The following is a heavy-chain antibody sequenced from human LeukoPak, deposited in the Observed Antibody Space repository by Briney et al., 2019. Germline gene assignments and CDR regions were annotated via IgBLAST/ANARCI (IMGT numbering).Heavy chain of an antibody. CDR3: ARGRSQQLSYFDY. Sequence: SETLSLTCAVYGGSFSGYYWSWIRQPPGKGLEWIGEINHSGSTNYNPSLKSRVTISVDTSKNQFSLKLSSVTAADTAAYYSARGRSQQLSYFDYWGQGTLVTVSS. CDR2: INHSGST. D-gene: IGHD6-13*01. J-gene: IGHJ4*02. V-gene: IGHV4-34*01. CDR1: GGSFSGYY.